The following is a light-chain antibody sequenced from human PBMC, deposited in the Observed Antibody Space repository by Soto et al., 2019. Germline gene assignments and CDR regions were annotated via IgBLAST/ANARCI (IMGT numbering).Light chain of an antibody. J-gene: IGKJ1*01. CDR2: WAS. CDR3: QQYYRSPWA. V-gene: IGKV4-1*01. CDR1: QSVLYSSDHKKY. Sequence: DIVMTQSPDSLTVSLGERATINCKSSQSVLYSSDHKKYLAWYQQKPGQPPKLLIYWASTRESGVPDRFSGSGSGTDFTLTISSLQAEDVATYYCQQYYRSPWAFGQGTKVEI.